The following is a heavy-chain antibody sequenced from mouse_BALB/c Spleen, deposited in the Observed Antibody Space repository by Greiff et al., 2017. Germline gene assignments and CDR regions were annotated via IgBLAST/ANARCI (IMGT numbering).Heavy chain of an antibody. CDR1: GYTFSSYW. V-gene: IGHV1-9*01. D-gene: IGHD2-4*01. CDR3: ALYDYDWYFDV. CDR2: ILPGSGST. J-gene: IGHJ1*01. Sequence: VKLQQSGAELMKPGASVKISCKATGYTFSSYWIEWVKQRPGHGLEWIGEILPGSGSTNYNEKFKGKATFTADTSSNTAYMQLSSLTSEDSAVYYCALYDYDWYFDVWGAGTTVTVSS.